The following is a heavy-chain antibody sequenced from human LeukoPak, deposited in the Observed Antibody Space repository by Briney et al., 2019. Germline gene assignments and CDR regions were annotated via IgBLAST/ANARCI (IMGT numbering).Heavy chain of an antibody. J-gene: IGHJ4*02. CDR2: IYYSGST. CDR3: ARVGDYPFFDY. Sequence: PSETLSLTCTVSGGSISSGGYSWNWFRQHPGKGLEWIGYIYYSGSTFYNPSLKSRVSISVDTSKNQFSLKLTSVTAADTAVYYCARVGDYPFFDYWGQGTLVTVSS. D-gene: IGHD4-17*01. V-gene: IGHV4-31*03. CDR1: GGSISSGGYS.